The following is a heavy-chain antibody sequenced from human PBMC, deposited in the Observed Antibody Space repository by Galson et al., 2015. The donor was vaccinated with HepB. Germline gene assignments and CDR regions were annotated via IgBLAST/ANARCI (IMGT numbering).Heavy chain of an antibody. Sequence: SLRLSCAASGFTFSSYAMHWVRQAPGKGLEWVAVISYDGSNKYYADSVKGRFTISRDNSKNTLYLQMNSLRAEDTAVYYCARTVGAPSPRALYYFDYWGQGTLVTVSS. J-gene: IGHJ4*02. CDR1: GFTFSSYA. D-gene: IGHD1-26*01. V-gene: IGHV3-30-3*01. CDR2: ISYDGSNK. CDR3: ARTVGAPSPRALYYFDY.